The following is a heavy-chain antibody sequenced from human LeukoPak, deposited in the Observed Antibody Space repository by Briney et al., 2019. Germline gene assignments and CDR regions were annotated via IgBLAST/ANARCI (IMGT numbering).Heavy chain of an antibody. CDR3: AKDMDVGGYGSGSYFDY. D-gene: IGHD3-10*01. V-gene: IGHV3-15*01. CDR2: IKSETDGGTT. Sequence: GGSLRLSCAASGFTFSNAWMSWVRQAPGKGLEWVGRIKSETDGGTTDYAAPVKGRFTISRDDSKNTLSLQMNSLRVEDTAVYYCAKDMDVGGYGSGSYFDYWGQGTLVTVSS. CDR1: GFTFSNAW. J-gene: IGHJ4*02.